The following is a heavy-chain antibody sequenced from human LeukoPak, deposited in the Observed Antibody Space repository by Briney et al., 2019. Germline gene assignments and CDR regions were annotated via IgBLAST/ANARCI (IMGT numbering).Heavy chain of an antibody. J-gene: IGHJ4*02. V-gene: IGHV1-3*01. CDR3: ARSVDTAMVTLGY. Sequence: ASVKVSCKASGYTFTSYAMHWVRQAPGQRLEWMGWINAGNGNTKYSQKFQGRVTITRDTSASTAYMELSSLRSEDTAVYYCARSVDTAMVTLGYWGQGTLVTVSS. D-gene: IGHD5-18*01. CDR1: GYTFTSYA. CDR2: INAGNGNT.